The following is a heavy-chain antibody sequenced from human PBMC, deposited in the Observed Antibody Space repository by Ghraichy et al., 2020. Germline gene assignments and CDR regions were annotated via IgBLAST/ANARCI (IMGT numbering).Heavy chain of an antibody. Sequence: GESLNISCKGSGYSFTSYWIGWVRQMPGKGLEWMGIIYPGDSDTRYSPSFQGQVTISADKSISTAYLQWSSLKASDTAMYYCARSFDSSGYYYGDFDYWGQGTLVTVSS. D-gene: IGHD3-22*01. V-gene: IGHV5-51*01. CDR1: GYSFTSYW. J-gene: IGHJ4*02. CDR2: IYPGDSDT. CDR3: ARSFDSSGYYYGDFDY.